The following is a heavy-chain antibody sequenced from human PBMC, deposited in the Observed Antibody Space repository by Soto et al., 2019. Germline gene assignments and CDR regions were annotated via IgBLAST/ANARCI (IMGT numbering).Heavy chain of an antibody. Sequence: GGSLSLSCTVSGFAFNNYGINWVRQAPGKGLEWVSSISKSDYTYYSDSVKGRFTISRDNAKNSVSLQMNTLRVEDTAVYYCAREDSIIIPAVSDFWGQGTLVTVSS. V-gene: IGHV3-21*06. CDR2: ISKSDYT. D-gene: IGHD2-2*01. J-gene: IGHJ4*02. CDR3: AREDSIIIPAVSDF. CDR1: GFAFNNYG.